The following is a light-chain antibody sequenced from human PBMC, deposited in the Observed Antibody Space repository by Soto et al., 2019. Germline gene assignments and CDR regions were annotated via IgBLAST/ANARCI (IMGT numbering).Light chain of an antibody. J-gene: IGKJ1*01. V-gene: IGKV1-12*01. Sequence: IQMTQSPSSVSASVGDRITITCRASQDIGSRLAWFQQKPGKAPQYLIQAASILQSGVPSRFSGSGSGTEFILTINNLQPEDFASYFCLQVYSFPRTFGLGTKVDSK. CDR3: LQVYSFPRT. CDR2: AAS. CDR1: QDIGSR.